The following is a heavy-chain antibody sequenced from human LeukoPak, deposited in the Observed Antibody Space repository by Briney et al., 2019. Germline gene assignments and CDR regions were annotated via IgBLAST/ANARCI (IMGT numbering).Heavy chain of an antibody. Sequence: GGSLRLSCAASGFTFSSYGMHWVRQAPGKGLEWVAAIWYDGSNKYYADSVKGRFTISRDNSKNTLYLQMNSLRAEDTAVYYCARELGRFYYGMDVWGQGTTVTVSS. V-gene: IGHV3-33*01. CDR2: IWYDGSNK. CDR3: ARELGRFYYGMDV. CDR1: GFTFSSYG. D-gene: IGHD3-3*01. J-gene: IGHJ6*02.